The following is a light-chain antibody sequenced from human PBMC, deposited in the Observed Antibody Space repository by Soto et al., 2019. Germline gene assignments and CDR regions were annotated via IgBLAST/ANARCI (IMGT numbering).Light chain of an antibody. J-gene: IGKJ1*01. CDR3: QQTYSTLWT. Sequence: DIQMTQSPSSLSASVGDRVTITCRASQSISDYLNWYQQKPGKAPELLIYDAFSLQIGVPSRFSGSGSGTDFTLTITSLQPEDSATYYCQQTYSTLWTFGQGTKVEIK. V-gene: IGKV1-39*01. CDR2: DAF. CDR1: QSISDY.